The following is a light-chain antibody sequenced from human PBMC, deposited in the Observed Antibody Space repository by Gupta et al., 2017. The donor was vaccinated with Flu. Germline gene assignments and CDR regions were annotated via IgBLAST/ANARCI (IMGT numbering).Light chain of an antibody. J-gene: IGKJ2*01. CDR2: WAS. V-gene: IGKV4-1*01. Sequence: YSSNNKNYLAWYQQKPGQPPKLLIYWASTRESGVPDRFSGSGSGTDFTLTISSLQAEDVAVYYCQQYYSTPYTFDQGTKLEIK. CDR3: QQYYSTPYT. CDR1: YSSNNKNY.